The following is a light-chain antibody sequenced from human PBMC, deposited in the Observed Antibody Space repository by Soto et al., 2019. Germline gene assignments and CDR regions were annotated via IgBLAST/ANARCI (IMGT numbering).Light chain of an antibody. V-gene: IGLV4-60*03. J-gene: IGLJ2*01. CDR1: SGHSSYI. CDR3: ETWDSNTRV. Sequence: QLVLTQSSSASASLGSSVKLTCTLSSGHSSYIIAWHQQQPGKAPRYLMKLEGSGSYNKGSGVPDRFSGSSSGADRYLTISNPQSEDEADYYCETWDSNTRVFGGGTKLTVL. CDR2: LEGSGSY.